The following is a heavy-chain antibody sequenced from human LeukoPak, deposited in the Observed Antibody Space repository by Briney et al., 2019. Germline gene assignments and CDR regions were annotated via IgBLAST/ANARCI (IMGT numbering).Heavy chain of an antibody. CDR3: ARRKAAAGTRWFDP. CDR1: GYTFTGYY. J-gene: IGHJ5*02. CDR2: INPNSGGT. Sequence: ASVKVSCKASGYTFTGYYMHWVRQAPGQGLEWMGWINPNSGGTNYAQKFQGRVTMTRDTSISTAYMELSRLRSDDTAVYYCARRKAAAGTRWFDPWGQGTLVTVSS. D-gene: IGHD6-13*01. V-gene: IGHV1-2*02.